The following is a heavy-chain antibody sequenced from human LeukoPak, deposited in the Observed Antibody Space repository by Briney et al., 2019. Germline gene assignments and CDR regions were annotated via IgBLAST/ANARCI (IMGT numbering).Heavy chain of an antibody. Sequence: SETLSLTCTVSGGSISSHYWSWIRQPPGKGLEWIGYIYYSGSTNYNPSLKSRVTISVDTSKNQFSLKLSSVTAADTAVYYCARIYSSRYYYYYYYMDVWGKGTTVTVSS. J-gene: IGHJ6*03. V-gene: IGHV4-59*11. CDR2: IYYSGST. CDR1: GGSISSHY. D-gene: IGHD6-13*01. CDR3: ARIYSSRYYYYYYYMDV.